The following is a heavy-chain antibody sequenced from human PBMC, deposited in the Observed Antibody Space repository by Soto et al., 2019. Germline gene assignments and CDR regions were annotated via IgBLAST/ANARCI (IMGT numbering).Heavy chain of an antibody. CDR3: ARDSDYDFWSGYLGRSGDDFDI. CDR2: INPSGGST. Sequence: ASVKVSCKASGYTFTSYYMHWVRQAPGQGLEWMGIINPSGGSTSYAQKFQGRVTMTRDTSTSTVYMELSSLRSEDTAVYYCARDSDYDFWSGYLGRSGDDFDIWGQGTMVTVSS. D-gene: IGHD3-3*01. CDR1: GYTFTSYY. V-gene: IGHV1-46*03. J-gene: IGHJ3*02.